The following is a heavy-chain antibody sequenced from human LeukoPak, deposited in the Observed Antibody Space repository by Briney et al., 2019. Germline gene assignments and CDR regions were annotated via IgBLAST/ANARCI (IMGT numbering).Heavy chain of an antibody. CDR2: IIPIFGTA. CDR3: ARIRDGYNDAYDI. V-gene: IGHV1-69*05. Sequence: SVKVSCKASGGTFSSYAISWVRQAPGQGLEWMGGIIPIFGTANYAQKFQGRVTMTRDTSTSTVYMELSGLRSEDTALYYCARIRDGYNDAYDIWGQGTMVTVSS. CDR1: GGTFSSYA. D-gene: IGHD5-24*01. J-gene: IGHJ3*02.